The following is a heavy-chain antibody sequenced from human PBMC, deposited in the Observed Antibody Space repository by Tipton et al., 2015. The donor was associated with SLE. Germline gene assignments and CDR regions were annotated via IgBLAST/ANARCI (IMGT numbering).Heavy chain of an antibody. J-gene: IGHJ4*02. CDR1: GGSISSYY. Sequence: TLSLTCTVSGGSISSYYWSWIRQPPGKGLEWIGYIYYSGGTNYNPSLKSRVTISVDTSKNQFSLKLSSVTAADTAVYYCARADPFWSGSAFDYWGQGTLVTVSS. CDR3: ARADPFWSGSAFDY. CDR2: IYYSGGT. D-gene: IGHD3-3*01. V-gene: IGHV4-59*01.